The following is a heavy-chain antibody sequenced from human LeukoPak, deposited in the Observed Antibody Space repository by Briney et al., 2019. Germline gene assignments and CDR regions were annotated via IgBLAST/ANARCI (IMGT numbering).Heavy chain of an antibody. J-gene: IGHJ4*02. D-gene: IGHD2-15*01. Sequence: PSETLSLXCAVYGGSFSGYYWSWIRQPPGKGLEWIGEINHSGSTNYNPSLKSRVTISVDTSKNQFSLKLSSVTAADTAVYYCARGLDCSGGSCYVDYWGQGTLVTVSS. CDR3: ARGLDCSGGSCYVDY. CDR2: INHSGST. CDR1: GGSFSGYY. V-gene: IGHV4-34*01.